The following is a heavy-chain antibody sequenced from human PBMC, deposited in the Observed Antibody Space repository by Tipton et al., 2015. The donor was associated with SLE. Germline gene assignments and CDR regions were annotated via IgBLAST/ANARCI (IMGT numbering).Heavy chain of an antibody. D-gene: IGHD2/OR15-2a*01. CDR1: GASVSSSGYY. CDR3: ARDRPNVHNTTARRAFQI. CDR2: MDYTGRP. Sequence: TLSLTCTVSGASVSSSGYYWTWIRQPPGKGLEWIGYMDYTGRPSYNPSIKSRVTISVDTSKNQFSLNLSSETAADTAMYFCARDRPNVHNTTARRAFQIWGQGPMVTVSS. J-gene: IGHJ3*02. V-gene: IGHV4-61*08.